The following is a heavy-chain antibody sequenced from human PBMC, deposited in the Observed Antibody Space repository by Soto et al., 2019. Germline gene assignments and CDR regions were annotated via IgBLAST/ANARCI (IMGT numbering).Heavy chain of an antibody. V-gene: IGHV1-18*01. Sequence: QVQLVQSGAEVKKPGASVKVSCKASGYTFTSYGISWVRQAHGQGLEWMGWISAYNGNTNYAQKLQGRVTMTTDTSTRTAYMELRSLRSDDTAVYYCARIGPVWCGDCRELFDPWGQGTLVTVSS. CDR1: GYTFTSYG. J-gene: IGHJ5*02. CDR2: ISAYNGNT. D-gene: IGHD2-21*02. CDR3: ARIGPVWCGDCRELFDP.